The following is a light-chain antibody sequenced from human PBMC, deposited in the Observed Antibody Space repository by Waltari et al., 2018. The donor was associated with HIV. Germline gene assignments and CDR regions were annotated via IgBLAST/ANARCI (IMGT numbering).Light chain of an antibody. CDR1: QGISNY. Sequence: DMQMTQSPSSLSAPVGDRVTFTCRASQGISNYLGWYHQKPGKTPRLLMSAASTLHPGVPSRFSGSASGTDFSLTIDGLQPEDVGTYYCLNYNSAPWTFGQGTQVEIK. J-gene: IGKJ1*01. CDR3: LNYNSAPWT. CDR2: AAS. V-gene: IGKV1-27*01.